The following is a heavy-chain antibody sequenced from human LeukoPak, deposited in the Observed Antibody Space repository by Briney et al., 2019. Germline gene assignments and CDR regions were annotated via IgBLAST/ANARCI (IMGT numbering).Heavy chain of an antibody. CDR3: ASGYCSGGSCYSAAFDI. J-gene: IGHJ3*02. CDR1: GFTFSSYG. V-gene: IGHV3-30*03. CDR2: ISYDGSNK. D-gene: IGHD2-15*01. Sequence: GGSLRLSCAASGFTFSSYGMHWVRQAPGKGLEWVAVISYDGSNKYYADSVKGRFTISRDNSKNTLYLQMNSLRAEDTAVYYCASGYCSGGSCYSAAFDIWGQGTMVTVSS.